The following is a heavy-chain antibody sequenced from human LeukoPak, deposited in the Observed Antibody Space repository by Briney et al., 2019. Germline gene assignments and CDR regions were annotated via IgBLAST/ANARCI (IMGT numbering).Heavy chain of an antibody. CDR2: INPSGGST. Sequence: ASVKVSCKASGYTFTSYYIYWVRQAPGQGLEWVGLINPSGGSTNYGQRFQGRLTMTRDTSTSTVYMELSSLRSEDTAVYYCARRSGSQLDYWGQGTWSPSPQ. V-gene: IGHV1-46*01. CDR3: ARRSGSQLDY. D-gene: IGHD1-26*01. J-gene: IGHJ4*02. CDR1: GYTFTSYY.